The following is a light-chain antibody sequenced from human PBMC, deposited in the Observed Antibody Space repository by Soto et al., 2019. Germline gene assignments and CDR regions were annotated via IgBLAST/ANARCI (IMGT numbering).Light chain of an antibody. CDR2: VAS. CDR1: QGIRTW. Sequence: DIQMTQSPSSVSASVGDRVTITCRASQGIRTWLAWYQQKPGKPPKLLIYVASSLQSGVPSRFSGSGSGTDFTLTISSLQPEDFATYYCQQANSFPFTLGPGTKVDIK. V-gene: IGKV1-12*02. J-gene: IGKJ3*01. CDR3: QQANSFPFT.